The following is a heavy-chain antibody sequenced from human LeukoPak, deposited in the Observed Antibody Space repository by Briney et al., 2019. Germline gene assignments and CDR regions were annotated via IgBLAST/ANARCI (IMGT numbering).Heavy chain of an antibody. Sequence: GGSLRLSCAASGFTFSSYGMHWVRQAPGKGLEWVAVISYDGSINFHAASVKGRFTISRDNSKNTLYLQMNSLRAEDTGLYFCARDRRYCSGGSCYFDYFFDYWGQGTLVTVSS. CDR1: GFTFSSYG. D-gene: IGHD2-15*01. CDR2: ISYDGSIN. CDR3: ARDRRYCSGGSCYFDYFFDY. V-gene: IGHV3-30*03. J-gene: IGHJ4*02.